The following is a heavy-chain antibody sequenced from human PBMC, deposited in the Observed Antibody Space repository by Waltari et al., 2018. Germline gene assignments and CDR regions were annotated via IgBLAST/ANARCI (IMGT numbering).Heavy chain of an antibody. CDR1: GCSISSSSYY. J-gene: IGHJ4*02. CDR2: IYYSGSS. CDR3: AREFWGSSSSKDFDY. V-gene: IGHV4-39*02. Sequence: QLQLQESGPGLVKPSETLSLTCTVSGCSISSSSYYWGWIRQPPGKGLEWIGSIYYSGSSYYNPSLKSRVTIAVDTSKNQFSLKLSSVTAADTAVYYCAREFWGSSSSKDFDYWGQGTLVTVSS. D-gene: IGHD6-6*01.